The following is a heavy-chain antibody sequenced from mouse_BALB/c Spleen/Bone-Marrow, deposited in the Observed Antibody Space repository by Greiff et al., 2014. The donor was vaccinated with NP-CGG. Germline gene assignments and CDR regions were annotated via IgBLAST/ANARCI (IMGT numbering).Heavy chain of an antibody. CDR2: ISNGGGST. D-gene: IGHD1-1*01. Sequence: EVHLVESGGGLVQPGESLKLSCAASGFTFSSYTMSWVRQTPEKRLEWVAYISNGGGSTYYPDTVKGRFTISKDNAKNTLYLQMSSLKSEDTAMYYCARHGYYGSRAMDYWGQGTSVTVSS. J-gene: IGHJ4*01. CDR1: GFTFSSYT. CDR3: ARHGYYGSRAMDY. V-gene: IGHV5-12-2*01.